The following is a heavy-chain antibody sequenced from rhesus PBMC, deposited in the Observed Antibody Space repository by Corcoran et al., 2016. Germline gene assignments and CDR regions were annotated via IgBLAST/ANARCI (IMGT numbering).Heavy chain of an antibody. J-gene: IGHJ4*01. CDR2: INSGGGST. V-gene: IGHV3S42*01. CDR3: AKDRGIAAGRFDY. Sequence: EVQLVESGGGLAKPGGSLRLSCAASGFTFSSYWMNWVRQTPVKGLEWISAINSGGGSTYYADSGKGRFTISRDNSKNTLSLQMNSLRAEDTAVYYCAKDRGIAAGRFDYWGQGVLVTVSS. D-gene: IGHD6-13*01. CDR1: GFTFSSYW.